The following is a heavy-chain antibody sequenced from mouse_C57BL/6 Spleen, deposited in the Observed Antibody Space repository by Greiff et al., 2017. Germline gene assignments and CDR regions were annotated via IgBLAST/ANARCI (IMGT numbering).Heavy chain of an antibody. J-gene: IGHJ2*01. Sequence: QVQLQQSGAELVRPGASVTLSCKASGYTVTDYEMHWVKQTPVHGLEWIGAIDPETGGTAYNQKFQGKAILTADKSSSTAYMELRSLTSEDSAVYYCTRGYNFDYGGQGTTLTVSS. CDR3: TRGYNFDY. D-gene: IGHD1-2*01. CDR1: GYTVTDYE. CDR2: IDPETGGT. V-gene: IGHV1-15*01.